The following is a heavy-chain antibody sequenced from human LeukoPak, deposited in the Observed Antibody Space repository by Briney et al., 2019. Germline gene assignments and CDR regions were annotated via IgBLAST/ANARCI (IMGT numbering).Heavy chain of an antibody. CDR3: ARVSGVTSRYFGL. J-gene: IGHJ2*01. CDR1: GGSISSYY. CDR2: IYYSGST. D-gene: IGHD2-21*02. V-gene: IGHV4-59*01. Sequence: PSETLSLTCTVSGGSISSYYWSWIRQPPGKGLEWIGYIYYSGSTNYNPSLKSRVTISVDTSKNQFSLKLSSVTAADTAVYYCARVSGVTSRYFGLWGRGTLVTVSS.